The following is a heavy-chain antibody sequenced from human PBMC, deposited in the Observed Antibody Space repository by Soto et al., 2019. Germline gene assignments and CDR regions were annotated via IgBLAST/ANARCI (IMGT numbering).Heavy chain of an antibody. Sequence: NPSETLSLTCSVSGDSISSFYWTWIRQSPGRGLEWIGYVFHTGNTNYNPSLKSRVTITVDTAKNRFSLKLGSVTAADTAVYYCSRSTYTGSSAYFDHWGPGVLVTVPQ. CDR3: SRSTYTGSSAYFDH. CDR2: VFHTGNT. J-gene: IGHJ4*02. V-gene: IGHV4-59*01. CDR1: GDSISSFY. D-gene: IGHD6-6*01.